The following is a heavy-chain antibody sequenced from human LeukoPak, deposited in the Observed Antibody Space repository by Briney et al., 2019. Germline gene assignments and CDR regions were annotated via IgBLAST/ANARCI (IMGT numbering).Heavy chain of an antibody. CDR2: INPSSGGT. CDR1: GYTFTGYY. V-gene: IGHV1-2*04. CDR3: ARMGAAKFPDY. J-gene: IGHJ4*02. D-gene: IGHD1-26*01. Sequence: ASVKVSCTASGYTFTGYYMHWVRQAPGQGLEWMGWINPSSGGTNYAQKFQGWVTMTRDTSISTAYMELSRLRSDDTAVYYCARMGAAKFPDYWGQGTLVTVSS.